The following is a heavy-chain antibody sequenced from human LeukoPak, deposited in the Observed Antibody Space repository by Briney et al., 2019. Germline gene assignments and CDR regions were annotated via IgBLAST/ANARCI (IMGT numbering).Heavy chain of an antibody. J-gene: IGHJ4*02. V-gene: IGHV3-48*04. CDR1: GFTFSDYT. CDR3: ARESYYYDSSP. Sequence: SGGSLRLSCAASGFTFSDYTMNWVRQAPGKGLEWVSYISSSSSTIYYADSVKGRFTISRDNAKNSLYLQMNSLRAEDTAVYYCARESYYYDSSPWGQGTLVTVSS. D-gene: IGHD3-22*01. CDR2: ISSSSSTI.